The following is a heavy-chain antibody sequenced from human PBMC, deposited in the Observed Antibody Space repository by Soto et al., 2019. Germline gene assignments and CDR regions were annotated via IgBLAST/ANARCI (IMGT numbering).Heavy chain of an antibody. V-gene: IGHV4-39*01. J-gene: IGHJ3*02. D-gene: IGHD2-15*01. Sequence: SETLSLTCTVSGGSISSSSYYWGWIRQPPGKGLEWIGSIYYSGSTYYNPSLKSRVTISVDTSKNQFSLKLSSVTAADTAVYYCARRSGSGGSRAFDIWGQGTMVTVSS. CDR3: ARRSGSGGSRAFDI. CDR2: IYYSGST. CDR1: GGSISSSSYY.